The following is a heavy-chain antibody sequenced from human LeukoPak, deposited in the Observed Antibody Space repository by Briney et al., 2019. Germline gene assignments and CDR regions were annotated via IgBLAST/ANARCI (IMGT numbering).Heavy chain of an antibody. V-gene: IGHV3-7*01. Sequence: GGSLRLSCAASGFTFSNYWMSWVRQAPGKGLEWVANIKQDGSEEYYVDSVKGRFTISRDNAKNSLYLQMNSLRAEDTAVYYCARRHFDYWGQGTLVTVSS. CDR3: ARRHFDY. CDR1: GFTFSNYW. J-gene: IGHJ4*02. CDR2: IKQDGSEE.